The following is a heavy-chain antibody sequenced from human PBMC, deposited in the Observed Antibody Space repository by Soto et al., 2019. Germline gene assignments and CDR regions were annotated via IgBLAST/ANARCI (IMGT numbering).Heavy chain of an antibody. Sequence: GGSLRLSCAASGFTFSSYSMNWVRQAPGKGLEWVSYISSSSSTIYYADSVKGRFTISRDNAKNSLYRQMNSLRAEDTAVYYCARDNIYGDYGYWGQGTLVTVSS. CDR2: ISSSSSTI. D-gene: IGHD4-17*01. V-gene: IGHV3-48*01. CDR3: ARDNIYGDYGY. CDR1: GFTFSSYS. J-gene: IGHJ4*02.